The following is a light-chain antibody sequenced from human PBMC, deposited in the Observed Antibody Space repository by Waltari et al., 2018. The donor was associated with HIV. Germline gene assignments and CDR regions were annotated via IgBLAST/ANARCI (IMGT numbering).Light chain of an antibody. CDR2: INN. J-gene: IGLJ2*01. Sequence: QSVLTQPPSASGTPGPRVTISCSGSSSNVGNNYVYWYQQLPGTAPKLLICINNQRPSGGPGRFSASKSGTSASLAISGLRSEDEADYYCAALDDSLIDQVVFGGGTKLTVL. V-gene: IGLV1-47*01. CDR1: SSNVGNNY. CDR3: AALDDSLIDQVV.